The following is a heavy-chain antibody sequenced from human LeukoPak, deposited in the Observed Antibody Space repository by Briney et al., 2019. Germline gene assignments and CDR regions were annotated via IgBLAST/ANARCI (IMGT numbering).Heavy chain of an antibody. D-gene: IGHD1-26*01. CDR1: GASTSAYY. CDR3: ALSKRGGGYYITAFAV. Sequence: KPSETLSLTCTVSGASTSAYYWSWIRQPPGKGLEWIGYCYIGGNANYNPSPNTQATISIDTYENQFSLRLTSVTAADTAVYFCALSKRGGGYYITAFAVWGQGTLVTISS. J-gene: IGHJ3*01. CDR2: CYIGGNA. V-gene: IGHV4-59*01.